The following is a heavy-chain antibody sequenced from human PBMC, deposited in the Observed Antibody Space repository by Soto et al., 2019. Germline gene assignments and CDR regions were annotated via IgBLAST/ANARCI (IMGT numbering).Heavy chain of an antibody. CDR2: ISWNTGTI. J-gene: IGHJ4*02. CDR3: AKDRSIVATIYDY. D-gene: IGHD5-12*01. Sequence: VQLVESGGGLVQPGRSLRLSCAASGFTFDDYAMHWVRQAPGKGLEWVSYISWNTGTIGYADSVKGRFTISRDNAKNSLYLQMNSLRAEDTALYYCAKDRSIVATIYDYWGQGTLVTVSS. CDR1: GFTFDDYA. V-gene: IGHV3-9*01.